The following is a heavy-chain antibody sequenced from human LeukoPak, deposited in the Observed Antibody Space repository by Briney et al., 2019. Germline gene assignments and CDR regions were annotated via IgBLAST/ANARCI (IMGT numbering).Heavy chain of an antibody. V-gene: IGHV3-23*01. CDR1: GFTFGSYA. CDR3: AKERAYCGGDCPNWFDP. D-gene: IGHD2-21*01. Sequence: PGGSLRLSCAASGFTFGSYAMSWVRQAPGKGLEWVSAISGSGGSTYYADSVKGRFTISRDNSKNTLYLQMNSLRAEDTAVYYCAKERAYCGGDCPNWFDPWGQGTLVTVSS. CDR2: ISGSGGST. J-gene: IGHJ5*02.